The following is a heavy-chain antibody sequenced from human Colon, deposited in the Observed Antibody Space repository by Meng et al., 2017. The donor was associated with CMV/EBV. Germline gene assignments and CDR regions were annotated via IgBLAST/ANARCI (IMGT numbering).Heavy chain of an antibody. Sequence: EAELKEPVASVTVSCKASANTLAGYVRHWVRQAPGHGLDWMGWINPNSGGTNYAQKFQGRDTMTRDPSISTAYTELSRLRSDETAVYYCTRAPYNWNDEGWFDPWGQGTLVTVSS. CDR2: INPNSGGT. J-gene: IGHJ5*02. V-gene: IGHV1-2*02. CDR3: TRAPYNWNDEGWFDP. D-gene: IGHD1-20*01. CDR1: ANTLAGYV.